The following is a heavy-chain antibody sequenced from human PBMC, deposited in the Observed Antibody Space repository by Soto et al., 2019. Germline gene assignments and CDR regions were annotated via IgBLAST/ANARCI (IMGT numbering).Heavy chain of an antibody. CDR3: ARSYYDYVWGSYRRNWFDP. Sequence: SETLSLTCTVSGGSISSSSYYWGWIRQPPGKGLEWIGSIYYSGSTYYNPSLKSRVTISVDTSKNQFSLKLSSVTAADTAVYYCARSYYDYVWGSYRRNWFDPWGQGTLVTVSS. CDR1: GGSISSSSYY. V-gene: IGHV4-39*01. CDR2: IYYSGST. D-gene: IGHD3-16*02. J-gene: IGHJ5*02.